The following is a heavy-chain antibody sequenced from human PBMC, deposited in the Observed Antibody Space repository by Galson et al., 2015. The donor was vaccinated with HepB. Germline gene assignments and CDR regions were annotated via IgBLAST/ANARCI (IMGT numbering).Heavy chain of an antibody. Sequence: SETLSLTCTVSGGSISSYYWSWIRQPPGKGLEWIGYIYYSGSTNYNPSLKSRVTISVDTSKNQFSLKLSSVTAADTAVYYCARGEGGLLLAFDIWGQGTMVTVSS. CDR2: IYYSGST. D-gene: IGHD1-26*01. CDR3: ARGEGGLLLAFDI. J-gene: IGHJ3*02. CDR1: GGSISSYY. V-gene: IGHV4-59*01.